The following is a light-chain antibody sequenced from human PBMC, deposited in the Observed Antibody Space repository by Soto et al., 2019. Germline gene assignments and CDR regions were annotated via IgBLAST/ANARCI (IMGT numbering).Light chain of an antibody. V-gene: IGKV3-11*01. CDR1: QSVSTN. CDR3: QQRSNWPLT. Sequence: DIVMAQSPGTLSVSPGERATLSCRASQSVSTNLAWYQQKPGQAPRLLIYGASNRATGIPARFSGSGSGTDFTLTISSLEPEDFAVYYCQQRSNWPLTFGGGTKVDIK. J-gene: IGKJ4*01. CDR2: GAS.